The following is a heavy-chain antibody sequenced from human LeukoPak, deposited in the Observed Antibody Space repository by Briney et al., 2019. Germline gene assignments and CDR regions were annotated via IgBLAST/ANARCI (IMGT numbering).Heavy chain of an antibody. CDR2: IYYSGTA. CDR3: ARHFSNGWSDK. V-gene: IGHV4-59*08. Sequence: TLSLTCTVSGASLSTSSWTWIRQPPGKGLECIGFIYYSGTAHYHPSLKSRVTISLDTSKNQFSLRLSSATAADTAVYYCARHFSNGWSDKWGQGTLVTVSS. CDR1: GASLSTSS. D-gene: IGHD6-19*01. J-gene: IGHJ4*02.